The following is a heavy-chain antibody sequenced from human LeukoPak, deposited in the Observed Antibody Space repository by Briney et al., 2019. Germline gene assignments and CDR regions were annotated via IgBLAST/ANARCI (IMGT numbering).Heavy chain of an antibody. CDR1: GGSFSGYY. CDR3: ARGLPTVTTSYYSGY. V-gene: IGHV4-34*01. Sequence: SETLSLTCAVYGGSFSGYYWSRIRQPPGKGLEWIGEINHSGSTNYNPSLKSRVTISVDTSKNQFSLKLSSVTAADTAVYYCARGLPTVTTSYYSGYWGQGTLVTVSS. D-gene: IGHD4-17*01. CDR2: INHSGST. J-gene: IGHJ4*02.